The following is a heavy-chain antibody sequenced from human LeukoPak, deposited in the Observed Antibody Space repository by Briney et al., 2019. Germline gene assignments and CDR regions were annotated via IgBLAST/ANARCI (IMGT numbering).Heavy chain of an antibody. CDR1: GFTFSSYG. CDR3: AKGFIVVVPAAFDY. Sequence: GRSLRLSCAASGFTFSSYGMHWVRQAPGKGLEWVAFIRYDGSNKYYADSVKGRFTISRDNSKNTLYLQMNSLRAEDTAVYYCAKGFIVVVPAAFDYWGQGTLVTVSS. D-gene: IGHD2-2*01. V-gene: IGHV3-30*02. CDR2: IRYDGSNK. J-gene: IGHJ4*02.